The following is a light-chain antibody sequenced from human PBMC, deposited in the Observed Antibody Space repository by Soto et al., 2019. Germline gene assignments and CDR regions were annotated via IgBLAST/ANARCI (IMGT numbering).Light chain of an antibody. CDR3: HQYNDWPLT. CDR2: GAS. V-gene: IGKV3D-15*01. CDR1: QSIGRS. J-gene: IGKJ4*01. Sequence: EIVMTQSPATLSLSPGERVTLSCRASQSIGRSLAWYQQRPGQAPRLRIYGASTRATGTPVRFSGIGSGTEFTLTLNSLQSEDFVVYYCHQYNDWPLTFGGGTKVEIK.